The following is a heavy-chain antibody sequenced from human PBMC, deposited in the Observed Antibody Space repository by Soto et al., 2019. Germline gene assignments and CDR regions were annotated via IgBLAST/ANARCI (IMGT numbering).Heavy chain of an antibody. CDR2: MNPNSGNT. Sequence: QVQLVQSGAEVKKPGASVKVSCKASGYTFTSYDINWVRQATGQGLEWMGWMNPNSGNTGYAQKFQGTVTMTRNTSISTAYMELSSLRSEDTAVYYCARGRFSKRQLVRYYYYMDVWGKGTTVTVSS. CDR3: ARGRFSKRQLVRYYYYMDV. J-gene: IGHJ6*03. V-gene: IGHV1-8*01. D-gene: IGHD6-6*01. CDR1: GYTFTSYD.